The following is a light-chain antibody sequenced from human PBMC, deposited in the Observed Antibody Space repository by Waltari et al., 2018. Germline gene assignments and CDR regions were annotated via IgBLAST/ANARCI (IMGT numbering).Light chain of an antibody. CDR3: QQTSGAPIT. CDR1: QRIHSL. V-gene: IGKV1-5*01. J-gene: IGKJ4*01. CDR2: DVS. Sequence: DIQMTQSPSTLSASIGDRGTITCRASQRIHSLLAWYQQRPGQAPQLLIYDVSSLETGAPSRFSGSGSGTEFTLTIGGLQPEDSATYYCQQTSGAPITFGRGTKVEIK.